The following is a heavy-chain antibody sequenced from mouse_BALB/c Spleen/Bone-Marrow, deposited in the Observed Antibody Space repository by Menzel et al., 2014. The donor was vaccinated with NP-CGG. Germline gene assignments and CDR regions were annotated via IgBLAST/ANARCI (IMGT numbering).Heavy chain of an antibody. V-gene: IGHV5-6-3*01. J-gene: IGHJ3*01. Sequence: EVKVVESGGGLVQPGGSLKLSCAASGFSFSGYGMSWVRQTPDKRLELVATINSNGGSTYYSDSVKGRFTFSRGNAKNPLYLQISSLKSEDTAMYFWARGYYFDSWFSYLGQGTLVTVSA. CDR2: INSNGGST. D-gene: IGHD1-1*01. CDR3: ARGYYFDSWFSY. CDR1: GFSFSGYG.